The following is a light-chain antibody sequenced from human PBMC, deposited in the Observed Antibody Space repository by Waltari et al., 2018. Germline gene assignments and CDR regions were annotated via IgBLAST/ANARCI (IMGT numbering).Light chain of an antibody. V-gene: IGLV2-23*02. CDR1: SADVGGYNL. J-gene: IGLJ2*01. CDR2: EVN. CDR3: CSYGGVNTLGVL. Sequence: QSALTQPASVSGAPGPSITITCPGSSADVGGYNLVSRYQHHPGQAPRLLIYEVNERPSGIPSRFSGSKSGNTASLTISGLQIEDEADYYCCSYGGVNTLGVLFGGGSKLTV.